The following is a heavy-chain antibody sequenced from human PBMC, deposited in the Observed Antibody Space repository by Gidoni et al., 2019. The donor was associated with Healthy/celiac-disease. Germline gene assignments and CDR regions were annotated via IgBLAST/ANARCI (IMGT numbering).Heavy chain of an antibody. Sequence: QVQLVQSGAEVKKPGSSVKVSCKASGGTFSSYAISWVRQAPGQGLEWMGGIIPIFGTANYAQTFQGRVTITADDSTSTAYMELSSLRSEDTAVYYCAIPLVGSGGYYSRGSTNYYYGMDVWGQGTTVTVSS. J-gene: IGHJ6*02. CDR1: GGTFSSYA. CDR2: IIPIFGTA. D-gene: IGHD3-3*01. V-gene: IGHV1-69*01. CDR3: AIPLVGSGGYYSRGSTNYYYGMDV.